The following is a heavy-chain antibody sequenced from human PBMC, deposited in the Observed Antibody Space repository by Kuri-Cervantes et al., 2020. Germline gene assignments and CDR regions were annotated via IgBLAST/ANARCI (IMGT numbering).Heavy chain of an antibody. CDR1: GFTFSSYD. D-gene: IGHD3-16*01. V-gene: IGHV3-69-1*01. J-gene: IGHJ3*02. CDR2: ISSSSTI. Sequence: GGSLRLSCAASGFTFSSYDMSWVRQAPGKGLEWVSSISSSSTIYYADSVKGRFTISRDNAKNSLYLQMNSLRDEDTAVYYCAVIGEVFAFDIWGQGTMVTVSS. CDR3: AVIGEVFAFDI.